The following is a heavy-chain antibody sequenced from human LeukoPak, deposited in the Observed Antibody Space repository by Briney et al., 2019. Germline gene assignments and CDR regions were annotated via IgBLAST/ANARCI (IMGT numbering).Heavy chain of an antibody. CDR2: INHSGST. Sequence: SETLSLTCAVYGGSFSGYYWSWIRQPPGKGLEWIGEINHSGSTNYNPSLKSRVTISVDTSKNQFSLKLSSVTAADTALYYCARGEYDYAWGSYSPNAFAMWGQGTMVTVSS. J-gene: IGHJ3*02. CDR1: GGSFSGYY. CDR3: ARGEYDYAWGSYSPNAFAM. V-gene: IGHV4-34*01. D-gene: IGHD3-16*01.